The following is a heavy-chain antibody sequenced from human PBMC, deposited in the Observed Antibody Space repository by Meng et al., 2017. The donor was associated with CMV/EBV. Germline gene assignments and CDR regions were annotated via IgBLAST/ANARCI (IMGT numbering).Heavy chain of an antibody. J-gene: IGHJ6*02. CDR1: GFTFSSYE. D-gene: IGHD3-16*01. CDR2: ISSSGSTI. CDR3: VREGWGWLPGSGMDV. Sequence: GESLKISCAASGFTFSSYEMNWVRQAPGKGLEWVSYISSSGSTIYYADSVKGRFTISRDNAKNSLYLQMNSLRAEDTAVYYCVREGWGWLPGSGMDVWGQGTTVTVSS. V-gene: IGHV3-48*03.